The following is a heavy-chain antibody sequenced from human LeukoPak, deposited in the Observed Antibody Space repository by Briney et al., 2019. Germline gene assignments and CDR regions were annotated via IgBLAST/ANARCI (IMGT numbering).Heavy chain of an antibody. CDR3: ARDPYSGRYGDYYYYYMDV. CDR2: IAYDGKTT. V-gene: IGHV3-30*03. D-gene: IGHD1-26*01. J-gene: IGHJ6*03. Sequence: PGGSLRLSCAASGFTFSTYGTHWVRQAPGKGLEWVAVIAYDGKTTYYADSVKGRFTISRDNAKNSLYLQMNSLRAEDTAVYYCARDPYSGRYGDYYYYYMDVWGKGTTVTISS. CDR1: GFTFSTYG.